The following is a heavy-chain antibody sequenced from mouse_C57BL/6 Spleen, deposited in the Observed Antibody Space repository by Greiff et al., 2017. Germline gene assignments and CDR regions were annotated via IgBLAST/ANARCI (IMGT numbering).Heavy chain of an antibody. Sequence: DVKLVESGGGLVQPGGSLSLSCAASGFTFTDYYMSWVRQPPGKALEWLGFIRNKANGYTTEYSASVKGRFTISRDNSQSILYLQMNALRAEDRATYYCARYDDGVWRFAYWGQGTLVTVSA. D-gene: IGHD1-2*01. CDR1: GFTFTDYY. CDR3: ARYDDGVWRFAY. V-gene: IGHV7-3*01. CDR2: IRNKANGYTT. J-gene: IGHJ3*01.